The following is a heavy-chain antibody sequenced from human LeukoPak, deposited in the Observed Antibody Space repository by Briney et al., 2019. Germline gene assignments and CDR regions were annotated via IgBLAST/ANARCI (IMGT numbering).Heavy chain of an antibody. V-gene: IGHV3-33*01. CDR3: ARVKAIVVAGAFDI. Sequence: PGGSLRLSCAASGFTFSSYGMHWVRQAPGKGLEWVAVIWYDGSNKYYADSVKGRFTISRDNSKNTLYLQMNSLRAEDTAVYYCARVKAIVVAGAFDIWGQGTMVTVSS. CDR2: IWYDGSNK. J-gene: IGHJ3*02. D-gene: IGHD3-22*01. CDR1: GFTFSSYG.